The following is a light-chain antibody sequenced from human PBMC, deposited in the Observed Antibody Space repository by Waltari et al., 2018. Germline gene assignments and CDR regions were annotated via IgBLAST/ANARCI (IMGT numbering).Light chain of an antibody. CDR3: SSYTSNNAV. CDR1: SNDVGIHNF. J-gene: IGLJ3*02. CDR2: DVS. Sequence: QSALTQPASVSGSPGQSITVSCTGISNDVGIHNFDSWYQHHPGKAPKVVIYDVSYRPSGVSDRFSGSKSGNTASLTISGLQAEDEADYYCSSYTSNNAVFGGGTKLTVL. V-gene: IGLV2-14*03.